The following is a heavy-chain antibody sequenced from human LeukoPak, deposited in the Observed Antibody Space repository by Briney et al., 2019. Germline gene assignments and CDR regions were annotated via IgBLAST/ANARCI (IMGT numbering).Heavy chain of an antibody. V-gene: IGHV3-30*02. D-gene: IGHD2-2*01. CDR2: IRYDGSNK. J-gene: IGHJ4*02. Sequence: GGSLRLSCAASGFTFSSYGMHWVRQAPGKGLEWVAFIRYDGSNKYYADSVKGRFTISRDNSKNTLYLQMNSLKTEDTAVYYCTTQLPVDYWGQGTLVTVSS. CDR1: GFTFSSYG. CDR3: TTQLPVDY.